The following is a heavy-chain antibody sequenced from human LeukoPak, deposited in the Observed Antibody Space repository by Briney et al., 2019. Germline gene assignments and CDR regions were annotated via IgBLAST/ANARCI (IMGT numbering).Heavy chain of an antibody. J-gene: IGHJ6*03. CDR2: ISSSGSTI. D-gene: IGHD5-18*01. Sequence: GGSLRLSCAASGFTFSSYEMNWVRQAPGKGLEWVSYISSSGSTIYYADSVKGRFTISRDNAKNSLYLQMNSLRAEDTAVYYCARVAYIYSYGYYYMDVWGKGTTVTISS. CDR1: GFTFSSYE. V-gene: IGHV3-48*03. CDR3: ARVAYIYSYGYYYMDV.